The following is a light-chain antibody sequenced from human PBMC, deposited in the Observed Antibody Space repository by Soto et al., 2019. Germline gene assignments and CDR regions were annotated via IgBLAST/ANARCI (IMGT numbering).Light chain of an antibody. CDR1: QSVSSN. J-gene: IGKJ2*02. V-gene: IGKV3-15*01. CDR3: QQYNNWPCT. Sequence: EIVMTQSPATLSVSPGERATLSCRASQSVSSNLAWYQQKPGQAPRLLIYGASTRATGIPARFSGSGSGTECTLTISSLQSEDVAVYYCQQYNNWPCTFGQGTKLEIK. CDR2: GAS.